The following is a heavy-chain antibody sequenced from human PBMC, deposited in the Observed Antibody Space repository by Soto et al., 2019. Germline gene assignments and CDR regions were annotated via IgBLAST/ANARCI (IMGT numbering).Heavy chain of an antibody. CDR3: ARDDPVYNWNRRFDP. CDR1: GYTFTSYG. Sequence: ASVKVSCKASGYTFTSYGISWVRQAPGQGLEWMGWISAYNGNTNYAQELQGRVTMTTDTSTSTAYMELRSLRSDDTAVYYCARDDPVYNWNRRFDPWGQGTLVTVSS. D-gene: IGHD1-20*01. V-gene: IGHV1-18*01. CDR2: ISAYNGNT. J-gene: IGHJ5*02.